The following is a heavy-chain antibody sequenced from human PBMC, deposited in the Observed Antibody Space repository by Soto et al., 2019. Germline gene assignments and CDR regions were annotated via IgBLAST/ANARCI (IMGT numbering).Heavy chain of an antibody. CDR3: ARDGKVPAATPRFDP. D-gene: IGHD2-2*01. V-gene: IGHV3-21*01. CDR2: ISSSSSYI. J-gene: IGHJ5*02. Sequence: GGSLRLSCAASGFTFSSYSMNWVRQAPGKGLEWVSSISSSSSYIYYADSVKGRFTISRDNAKNSLYLQMNSLRAEDTAVYYCARDGKVPAATPRFDPWGQGTLVTVSS. CDR1: GFTFSSYS.